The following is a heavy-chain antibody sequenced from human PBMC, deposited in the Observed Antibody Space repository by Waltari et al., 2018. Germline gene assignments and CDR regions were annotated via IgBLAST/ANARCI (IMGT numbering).Heavy chain of an antibody. CDR1: GGTLSSYD. V-gene: IGHV1-8*03. D-gene: IGHD6-19*01. CDR3: ARFSQWLGLDY. CDR2: MNPNSGNT. Sequence: QVQLVQSGAEVKKPGSSVKVSCKASGGTLSSYDINWVRQATGQGLEWMGWMNPNSGNTGYAQKFQGRVTITRNTSISTAYMELSSLRSEDTAVYYCARFSQWLGLDYWGQGTLVTVSS. J-gene: IGHJ4*02.